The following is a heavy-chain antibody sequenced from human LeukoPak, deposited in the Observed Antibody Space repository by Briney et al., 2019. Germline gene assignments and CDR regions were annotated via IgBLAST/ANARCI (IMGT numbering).Heavy chain of an antibody. D-gene: IGHD6-19*01. V-gene: IGHV3-23*01. CDR1: GFTFSSYA. CDR2: ISGSGGST. Sequence: GGSLRLSCAASGFTFSSYAMSWVRQAPGKGLEWVSAISGSGGSTYYADSVKGRFTISRDNSKNTLYLQMNSLRAEDTAVYYCAKDTGSGWHSISRGHRDYWGQGTLVTVSS. J-gene: IGHJ4*02. CDR3: AKDTGSGWHSISRGHRDY.